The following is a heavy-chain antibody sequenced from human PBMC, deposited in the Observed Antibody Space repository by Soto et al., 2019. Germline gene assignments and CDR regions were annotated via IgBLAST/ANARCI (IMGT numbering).Heavy chain of an antibody. V-gene: IGHV3-23*01. CDR1: GFTFSSYD. D-gene: IGHD1-1*01. Sequence: EVQLLESGGGLVQPGGSLRLSCVCSGFTFSSYDMTWVRQAPGKGLEWVSSFSFYGRRDNTYYADSVKGRFTISRDNSRNTVYLQMDNLRVEDTAVYYCAKSLYNDNGGPNVHWGHGTLVTVSS. CDR3: AKSLYNDNGGPNVH. J-gene: IGHJ4*01. CDR2: FSFYGRRDNT.